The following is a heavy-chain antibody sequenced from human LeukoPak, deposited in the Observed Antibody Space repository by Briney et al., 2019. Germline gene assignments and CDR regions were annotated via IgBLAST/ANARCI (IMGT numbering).Heavy chain of an antibody. Sequence: ASVKVSCKASGYTFTSYGISWVRQAPGQGLEWMGWISAYNGNTNYAQKLQGRVTMTTDTSTSTAYMELRSLRSDDTAVYYCATEYYYGSGSYSYGMDVWGQGTTVTVSS. CDR1: GYTFTSYG. CDR2: ISAYNGNT. D-gene: IGHD3-10*01. J-gene: IGHJ6*02. CDR3: ATEYYYGSGSYSYGMDV. V-gene: IGHV1-18*01.